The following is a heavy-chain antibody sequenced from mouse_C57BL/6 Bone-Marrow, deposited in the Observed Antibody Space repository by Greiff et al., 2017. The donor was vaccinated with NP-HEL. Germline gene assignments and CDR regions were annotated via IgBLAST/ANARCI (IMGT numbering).Heavy chain of an antibody. V-gene: IGHV2-2*01. Sequence: VQLQQSGPGLVQPSQSLSITCTVSGFSLTSYGVHWVRQSPGKGLEWLGVIWSGGSTDYNAAFISRLSISKDNSKSQVFFKMNSLQADDTAIYYCARRPTTVVATRNAMDYWGQGTSVTVSS. CDR1: GFSLTSYG. CDR3: ARRPTTVVATRNAMDY. D-gene: IGHD1-1*01. J-gene: IGHJ4*01. CDR2: IWSGGST.